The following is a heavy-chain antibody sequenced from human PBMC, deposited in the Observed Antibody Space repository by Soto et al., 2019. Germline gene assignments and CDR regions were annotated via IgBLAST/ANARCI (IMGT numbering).Heavy chain of an antibody. CDR2: ISYDGSNK. Sequence: PGGSLRLSCAASGFTFSSYGMHWVRQAPGKGLEWVAVISYDGSNKYYADSVKGRFTISRDNSKNTLYLQMNSLRAEDTAVYYCAKGIAVIWGQGTMVTVSS. CDR3: AKGIAVI. D-gene: IGHD6-19*01. J-gene: IGHJ3*02. V-gene: IGHV3-30*18. CDR1: GFTFSSYG.